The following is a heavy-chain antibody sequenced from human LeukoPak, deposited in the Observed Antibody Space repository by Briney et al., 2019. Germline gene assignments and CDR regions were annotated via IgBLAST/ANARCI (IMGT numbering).Heavy chain of an antibody. Sequence: GGSLRLSCAASGFTVSSNYMRWVRQAPGKGLEWVSVIYSGGSTYYADSVKGRFTISRDNSKNTLYLQTNSLRAEDTAVYYCARVTSIAARPIVFDYYYMDVWGKGTTVTVSS. CDR3: ARVTSIAARPIVFDYYYMDV. J-gene: IGHJ6*03. D-gene: IGHD6-6*01. CDR2: IYSGGST. CDR1: GFTVSSNY. V-gene: IGHV3-53*01.